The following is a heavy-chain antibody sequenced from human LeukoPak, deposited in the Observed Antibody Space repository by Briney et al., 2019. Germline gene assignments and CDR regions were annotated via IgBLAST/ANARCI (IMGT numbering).Heavy chain of an antibody. CDR1: GFTFSSYW. CDR3: ASNRNERSPGYFQH. CDR2: IKQDGSEK. J-gene: IGHJ1*01. V-gene: IGHV3-7*03. Sequence: GGSLRLSCAASGFTFSSYWMSWVRQAPGKGLEWVANIKQDGSEKYYVDSVKGRFTISRDNAKNSLYLQMNSLRAEDTAVYYCASNRNERSPGYFQHWGQGTLVTVSS. D-gene: IGHD1-14*01.